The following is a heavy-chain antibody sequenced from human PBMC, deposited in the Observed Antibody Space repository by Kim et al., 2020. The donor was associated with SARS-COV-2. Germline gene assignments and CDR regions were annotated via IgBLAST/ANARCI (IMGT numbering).Heavy chain of an antibody. D-gene: IGHD6-13*01. V-gene: IGHV4-59*13. CDR2: IYYSGST. J-gene: IGHJ6*02. CDR1: GGSISSYY. CDR3: GRVWGAAAGPSEGYYYYYGVDN. Sequence: SETLSLTCSVSGGSISSYYWSWIRQPPGKGLEWIGNIYYSGSTNYNPSLKSRVTISVDTSNNQFSLKLSSVTAADTALYYCGRVWGAAAGPSEGYYYYYGVDNWSQGTTVTVCS.